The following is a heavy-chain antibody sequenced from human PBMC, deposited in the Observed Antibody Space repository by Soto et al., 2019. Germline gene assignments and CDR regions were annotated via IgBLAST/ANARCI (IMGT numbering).Heavy chain of an antibody. CDR2: ISSSGSTI. J-gene: IGHJ4*02. CDR1: GFTFSSYE. Sequence: GGSLRLSCAASGFTFSSYEMNWVRQAPGKGLEWVSYISSSGSTIYYADSVKGRFTISRDNAKNSLYLQMNSLRAEDTAVYYCARDTTSSTSHHDYWGQGTLVTVSS. D-gene: IGHD2-2*01. CDR3: ARDTTSSTSHHDY. V-gene: IGHV3-48*03.